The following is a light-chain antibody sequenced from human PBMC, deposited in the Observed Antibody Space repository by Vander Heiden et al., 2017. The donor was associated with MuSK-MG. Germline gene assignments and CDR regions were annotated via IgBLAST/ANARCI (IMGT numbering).Light chain of an antibody. J-gene: IGLJ2*01. CDR1: KLGDKY. CDR2: QDS. Sequence: SYELTQPPSVSVSPGQTASITCSGDKLGDKYACWYQQKPGQSPVLVIYQDSKRSAGTPGRFSGSNSGNTATLTISGTQDMDEDDYYCQAWDSSSVVFGGGTKLTVL. V-gene: IGLV3-1*01. CDR3: QAWDSSSVV.